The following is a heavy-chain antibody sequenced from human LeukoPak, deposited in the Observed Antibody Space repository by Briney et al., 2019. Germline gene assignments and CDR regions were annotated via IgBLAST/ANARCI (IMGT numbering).Heavy chain of an antibody. D-gene: IGHD3-10*01. CDR2: ITATSSST. CDR3: AKLFESGTYNNFFHY. CDR1: GFTFSKYA. V-gene: IGHV3-23*01. J-gene: IGHJ4*02. Sequence: AGGSLRLSCAASGFTFSKYALNWVRQAPGKGLEWVSAITATSSSTHDADSVQGRFTISRDNSKNTLYLQMNSLRPEDTAIYYCAKLFESGTYNNFFHYWGQGTLVTVFS.